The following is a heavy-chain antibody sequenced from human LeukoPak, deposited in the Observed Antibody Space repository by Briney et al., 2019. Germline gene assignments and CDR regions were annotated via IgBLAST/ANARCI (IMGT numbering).Heavy chain of an antibody. J-gene: IGHJ2*01. Sequence: GGSLRLSCAASGFTFSSYAMTWVRQAPGKGLEWVSAISGSGGSTYYADSVKGRFTISRDNSKNTLYLQMNSLRAEDTAVYYCANAAADIYWYFDLWGRGTLVTVSS. CDR3: ANAAADIYWYFDL. CDR2: ISGSGGST. D-gene: IGHD6-13*01. V-gene: IGHV3-23*01. CDR1: GFTFSSYA.